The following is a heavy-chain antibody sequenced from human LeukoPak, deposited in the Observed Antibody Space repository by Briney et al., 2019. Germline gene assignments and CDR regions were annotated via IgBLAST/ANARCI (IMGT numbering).Heavy chain of an antibody. CDR1: IDSTNGNY. J-gene: IGHJ4*02. D-gene: IGHD2-21*01. Sequence: KTSETLSLTCAVSIDSTNGNYWSWVRQSPGKGLEWIGEVHRSGSTNYKPSLKRRVTISIDRSKDQISLGLTSVTAADTAVYYCARELLNAPTPGAYWGQGILVTVSS. CDR3: ARELLNAPTPGAY. CDR2: VHRSGST. V-gene: IGHV4-4*02.